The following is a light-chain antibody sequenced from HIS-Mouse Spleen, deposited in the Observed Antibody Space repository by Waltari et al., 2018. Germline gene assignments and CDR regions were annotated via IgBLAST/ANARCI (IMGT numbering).Light chain of an antibody. CDR3: MQALQTPRT. V-gene: IGKV2-28*01. CDR1: QSLLHSNGYNY. CDR2: LGS. J-gene: IGKJ2*01. Sequence: DIVMTQSPLSLPVTPGEPASISCRSSQSLLHSNGYNYLDWYLQKPGQSPQLLIYLGSNRASGVPDRFSGSGSGTDFPLKISRVEAEDVWVYYCMQALQTPRTFGQGTKLEIK.